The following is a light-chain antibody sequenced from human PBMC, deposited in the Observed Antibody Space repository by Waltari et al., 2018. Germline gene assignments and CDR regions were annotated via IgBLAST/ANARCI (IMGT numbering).Light chain of an antibody. J-gene: IGKJ1*01. CDR1: QGISSW. V-gene: IGKV1-12*01. CDR3: QQGNSFPPT. Sequence: EIQLTQSPSSVSASVGDRVTITCRASQGISSWLAWYQQKPGKGPNLLIFGASTLQTRVPSRFSGSGSGTDFTLTISGLHPEDSATYFCQQGNSFPPTFGQGTRVEIK. CDR2: GAS.